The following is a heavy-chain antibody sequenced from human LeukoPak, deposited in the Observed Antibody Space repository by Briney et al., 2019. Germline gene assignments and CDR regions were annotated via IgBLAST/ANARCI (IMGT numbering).Heavy chain of an antibody. Sequence: SGPALVKPTQTLTLTCTFSGFSLSTRGMRVSWIRQPPGKALEWLSRIDWDDDKFYSTSLKTRLTISKDTSKNQVVLTMTNMDPVDTATYYCARSRGYSGYDYAKFYFDYWGQGTLVTVSS. V-gene: IGHV2-70*04. D-gene: IGHD5-12*01. J-gene: IGHJ4*02. CDR1: GFSLSTRGMR. CDR2: IDWDDDK. CDR3: ARSRGYSGYDYAKFYFDY.